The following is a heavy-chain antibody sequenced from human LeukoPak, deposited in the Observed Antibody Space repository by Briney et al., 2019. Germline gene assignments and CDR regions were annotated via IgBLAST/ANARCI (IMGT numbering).Heavy chain of an antibody. V-gene: IGHV3-23*01. CDR1: GFTFSNSA. D-gene: IGHD6-19*01. CDR2: LSGSGITT. Sequence: GGSLRLSCAASGFTFSNSAMSWVRQAPGKGLEWVSTLSGSGITTYYADSVKGRFTISRDNSKNTLYLQMNSLRAEDTAVYYCAKGIYGSGWSYFDYWGHGTLVTVSS. J-gene: IGHJ4*01. CDR3: AKGIYGSGWSYFDY.